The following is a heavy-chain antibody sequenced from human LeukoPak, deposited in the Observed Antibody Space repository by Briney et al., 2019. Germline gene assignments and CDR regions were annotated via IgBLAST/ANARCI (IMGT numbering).Heavy chain of an antibody. Sequence: SETLSLTCAVYGGSFSGYYWSWIRQPPGKGLEWIGEINHSGSTNYNPSLKSRVTIPVDTSKNQFSLKLSSVTAADTAVYYCARGFRAFDIWGQGTMVTVSS. CDR1: GGSFSGYY. CDR3: ARGFRAFDI. J-gene: IGHJ3*02. D-gene: IGHD2/OR15-2a*01. CDR2: INHSGST. V-gene: IGHV4-34*01.